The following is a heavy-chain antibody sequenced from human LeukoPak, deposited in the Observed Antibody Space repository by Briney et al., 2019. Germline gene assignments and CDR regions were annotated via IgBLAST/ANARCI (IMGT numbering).Heavy chain of an antibody. CDR2: ISSGNTYI. V-gene: IGHV3-21*01. J-gene: IGHJ4*02. CDR1: NXTFSRYS. Sequence: GGSLRLSCAASNXTFSRYSMNWVRQAPGKGLEWVSSISSGNTYIYYADSVKGRFTISRDNAKNSLYLQMNSLRAEDTAVYYCARDSASSGHPFDYWGQGTLVTVSS. D-gene: IGHD3-22*01. CDR3: ARDSASSGHPFDY.